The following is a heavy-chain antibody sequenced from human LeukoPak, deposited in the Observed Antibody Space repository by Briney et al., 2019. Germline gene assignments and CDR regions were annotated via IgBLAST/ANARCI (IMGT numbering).Heavy chain of an antibody. V-gene: IGHV3-48*04. CDR3: ARAPYYYDSSGYYWAAPFDY. D-gene: IGHD3-22*01. CDR2: ISSSGSTI. Sequence: GGSLRLSCAASGFTFSGYSMNWVRQAPGKGLEWVSYISSSGSTIYYADSVKGRFTISRDNAKNSLYLQMNSLRAEDTAVYYCARAPYYYDSSGYYWAAPFDYWGQGTLVTVSS. CDR1: GFTFSGYS. J-gene: IGHJ4*02.